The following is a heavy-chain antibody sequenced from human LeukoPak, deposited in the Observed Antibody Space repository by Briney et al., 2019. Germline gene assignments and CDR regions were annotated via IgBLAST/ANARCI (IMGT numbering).Heavy chain of an antibody. CDR1: RFTFSSYG. Sequence: GGSLRLSCAASRFTFSSYGMHWVRQAPGKGLEWVAFIRYDGSNKYYADSVKGRFTISRDNSKNTLYLQMNSLRAEDTAVYYCAKDQDSTSCYPDYWGQGTLVTASS. CDR2: IRYDGSNK. D-gene: IGHD2-2*01. CDR3: AKDQDSTSCYPDY. V-gene: IGHV3-30*02. J-gene: IGHJ4*02.